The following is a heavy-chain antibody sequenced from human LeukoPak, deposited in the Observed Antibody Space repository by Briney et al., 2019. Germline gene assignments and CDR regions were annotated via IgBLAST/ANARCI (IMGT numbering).Heavy chain of an antibody. CDR3: ARGHDYDFWSGLPHYFDY. V-gene: IGHV3-33*08. Sequence: GGSLRLSCAASGFTFSSYGMHWVRQAPGKGLEWVAVIWYDGSNKYYADSVKGRFTISRDNSKNTLYLQMNSLRAEDTAVYYCARGHDYDFWSGLPHYFDYWGQGTLVTVSS. CDR1: GFTFSSYG. D-gene: IGHD3-3*01. CDR2: IWYDGSNK. J-gene: IGHJ4*02.